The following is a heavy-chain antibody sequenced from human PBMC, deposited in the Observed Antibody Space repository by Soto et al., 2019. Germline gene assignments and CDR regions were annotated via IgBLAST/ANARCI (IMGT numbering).Heavy chain of an antibody. J-gene: IGHJ4*02. V-gene: IGHV4-59*01. D-gene: IGHD5-18*01. CDR2: IYYSGST. Sequence: QVQLQESGPGLVKPSETLSLTCTVSGGSIRSYYWSWIRQPPGKGLEWIGYIYYSGSTNYNPSLKSRVTISVATSKPRFSLKLSSVTAADTAVYYCARRYGYSFDYWGQGTLVTVSS. CDR3: ARRYGYSFDY. CDR1: GGSIRSYY.